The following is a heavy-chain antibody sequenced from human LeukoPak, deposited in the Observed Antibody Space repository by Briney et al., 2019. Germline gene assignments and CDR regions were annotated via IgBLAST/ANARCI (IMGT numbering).Heavy chain of an antibody. CDR3: ARVIAAAGTDWFDP. V-gene: IGHV4-30-4*08. Sequence: PSETLSLTCTVSGGSLSSGDYYWSWIRQPPGTGLEWIGYIYYSGSTYYNPSLKSRVTISVDTSKNQFSLKLSSVTAADTAVYYCARVIAAAGTDWFDPWGQGTLVTVSS. CDR1: GGSLSSGDYY. D-gene: IGHD6-13*01. J-gene: IGHJ5*02. CDR2: IYYSGST.